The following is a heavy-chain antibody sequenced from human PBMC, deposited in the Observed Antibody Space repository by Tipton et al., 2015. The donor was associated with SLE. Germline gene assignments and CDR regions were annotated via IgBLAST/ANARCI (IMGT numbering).Heavy chain of an antibody. J-gene: IGHJ6*02. Sequence: GSLRLSCAASGFTFTNYWMHWVRQGPGKGLVWVSRVNDDGTIASYADSVKGRFTMSRDNAKNTLYLQMNSLRAEDTALYYCARSLLSGYDSYGMDVWGQGTTVTVSS. CDR2: VNDDGTIA. V-gene: IGHV3-74*01. CDR3: ARSLLSGYDSYGMDV. CDR1: GFTFTNYW. D-gene: IGHD5-12*01.